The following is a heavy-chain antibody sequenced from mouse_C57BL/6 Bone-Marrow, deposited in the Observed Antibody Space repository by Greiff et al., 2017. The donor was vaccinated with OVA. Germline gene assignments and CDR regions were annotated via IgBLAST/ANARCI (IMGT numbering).Heavy chain of an antibody. J-gene: IGHJ3*01. CDR3: VRQGYYGSSPPWFAY. CDR1: GFSFNTYA. Sequence: EVKLVESGGGLVQPKGSLKLSCAASGFSFNTYAMNWVRQAPGKGLEWVARIRSKSNNYATYYADSVKDRFTISRDDSESMLYLQMNNLKTEDTAMYYCVRQGYYGSSPPWFAYWGQGTLVTVSA. V-gene: IGHV10-1*01. D-gene: IGHD1-1*01. CDR2: IRSKSNNYAT.